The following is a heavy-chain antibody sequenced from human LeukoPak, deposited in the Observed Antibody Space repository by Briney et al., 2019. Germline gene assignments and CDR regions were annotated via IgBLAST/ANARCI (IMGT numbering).Heavy chain of an antibody. J-gene: IGHJ4*02. V-gene: IGHV4-59*12. CDR3: ARESEEPGVTLFDY. Sequence: SETLSLTCTVSGGSISVYYWSWIRQPPGKGLEWIGYIYYSGSTNYNPSLKSRVTISVDTSKNQFSLRLSSVTAADTAVYFCARESEEPGVTLFDYWGQGTLVTVSS. D-gene: IGHD3-10*01. CDR1: GGSISVYY. CDR2: IYYSGST.